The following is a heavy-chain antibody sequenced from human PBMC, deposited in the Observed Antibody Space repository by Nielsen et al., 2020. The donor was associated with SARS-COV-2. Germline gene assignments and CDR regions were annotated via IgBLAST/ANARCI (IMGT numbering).Heavy chain of an antibody. V-gene: IGHV3-48*03. J-gene: IGHJ4*02. CDR2: ISSSGSTI. CDR1: GCTFSSYE. CDR3: VKDRRGTSMVLFDF. Sequence: GGSLRLSCAASGCTFSSYEMNWVRQAPGKGLEWVSYISSSGSTIYYADSVKGRFTISRDNSKNTLYLQMRSLRPEDTAMYYCVKDRRGTSMVLFDFWGQGTLVTVSS. D-gene: IGHD1-1*01.